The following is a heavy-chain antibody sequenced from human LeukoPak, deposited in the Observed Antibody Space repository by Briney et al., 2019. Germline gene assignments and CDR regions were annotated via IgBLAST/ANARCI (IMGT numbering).Heavy chain of an antibody. D-gene: IGHD6-13*01. Sequence: TSETQSLTCTVSGGSISSGGYYWSWIRQHPGKGLEWIGYIYYSGSTYYNPSLKSRVTISVDTSKNQFSLKLSSVTAADTAVYYCARDRKQQLVRVGWFDPWGQGTLVTVSS. V-gene: IGHV4-31*03. CDR3: ARDRKQQLVRVGWFDP. J-gene: IGHJ5*02. CDR1: GGSISSGGYY. CDR2: IYYSGST.